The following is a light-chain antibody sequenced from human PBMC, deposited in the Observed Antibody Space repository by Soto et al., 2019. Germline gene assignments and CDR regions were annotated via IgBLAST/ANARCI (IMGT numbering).Light chain of an antibody. V-gene: IGKV1-39*01. CDR2: AAS. CDR3: QQTSSTPGT. CDR1: QSISSY. Sequence: DIQMTQSPSSLSASVGDRVTITCRASQSISSYLNWYQQKPGKAPTLLIYAASSLQSGVSSRFSGSGSGTDFTLTISSLQAEDFATYYCQQTSSTPGTLGQGTKVDI. J-gene: IGKJ1*01.